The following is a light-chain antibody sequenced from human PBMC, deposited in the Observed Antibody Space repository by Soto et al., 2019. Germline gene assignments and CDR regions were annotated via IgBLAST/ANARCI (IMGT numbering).Light chain of an antibody. CDR1: QSVSGSY. CDR2: GSS. CDR3: QQYGSSPPYT. Sequence: EIVLTQSPGTLSLSPGERATLSCRASQSVSGSYLAWYQQKPGQSPRLLIYGSSDRATGIPDRFSGSGSGTDFTLTISRVEPEDFAVYYCQQYGSSPPYTFVQGTKLEI. J-gene: IGKJ2*01. V-gene: IGKV3-20*01.